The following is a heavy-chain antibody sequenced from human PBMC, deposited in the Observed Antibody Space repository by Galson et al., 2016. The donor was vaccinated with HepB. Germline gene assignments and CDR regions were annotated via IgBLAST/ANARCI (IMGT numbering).Heavy chain of an antibody. J-gene: IGHJ4*02. V-gene: IGHV3-48*03. Sequence: SLRLSCAGFGFNFSDYEMNWVRQVPGKGLEWVSYISDSSSNRYYRDSVQGRFVISRENAKNSLFLQMNSLRVEDTAIYYCAREHRSFDVWGQGVLVTVSS. CDR3: AREHRSFDV. CDR2: ISDSSSNR. CDR1: GFNFSDYE.